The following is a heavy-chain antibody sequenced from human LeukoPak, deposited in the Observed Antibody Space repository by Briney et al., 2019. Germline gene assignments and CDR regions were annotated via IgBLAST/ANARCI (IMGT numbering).Heavy chain of an antibody. V-gene: IGHV4-38-2*01. CDR2: IYHSGAT. CDR1: DYSISSGYY. D-gene: IGHD1-7*01. CDR3: ARVNSNFKTLDN. J-gene: IGHJ4*02. Sequence: PSETLSLTCAVSDYSISSGYYWGWIRQPPGRGLEWIGGIYHSGATYYNPSLVSRFTISVDMSKNQFFLKVRSVTAADTAVYYCARVNSNFKTLDNWGQGTLVTVSS.